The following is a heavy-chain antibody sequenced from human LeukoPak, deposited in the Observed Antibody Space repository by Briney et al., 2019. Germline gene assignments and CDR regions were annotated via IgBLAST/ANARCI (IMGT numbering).Heavy chain of an antibody. V-gene: IGHV1-2*02. CDR3: ARAPPEQRWLQFLDPASYYYGMDV. Sequence: ASVKVSCKASGYTFTGYYMHWVRQAPGQGLEWMGWINPNSGGTNYAQKFQGRVTMTRDTSISTAYMELSRLRSDDTAVYYCARAPPEQRWLQFLDPASYYYGMDVWGQGTPVTVSS. CDR1: GYTFTGYY. J-gene: IGHJ6*02. CDR2: INPNSGGT. D-gene: IGHD5-12*01.